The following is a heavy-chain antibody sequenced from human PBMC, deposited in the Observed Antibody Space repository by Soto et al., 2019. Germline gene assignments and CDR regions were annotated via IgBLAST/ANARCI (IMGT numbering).Heavy chain of an antibody. CDR3: ARDVPLNYYDSTYYYYAMDV. CDR1: GGTFSSQA. Sequence: QVQLVQSGAEVKKPGSSVKVSCKASGGTFSSQAISWVRQAPGQGREWMGGIIPFFKGTKYAQKFQGRVTITADDSTSTAYMDLSSLRSEDTAVYYCARDVPLNYYDSTYYYYAMDVWGQGTTVTVSS. V-gene: IGHV1-69*01. D-gene: IGHD3-22*01. CDR2: IIPFFKGT. J-gene: IGHJ6*02.